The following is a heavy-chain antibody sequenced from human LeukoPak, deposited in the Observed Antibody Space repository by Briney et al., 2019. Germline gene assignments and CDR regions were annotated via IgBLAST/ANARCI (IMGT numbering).Heavy chain of an antibody. CDR3: ARDPRNKGFDP. J-gene: IGHJ5*02. D-gene: IGHD1/OR15-1a*01. V-gene: IGHV3-74*01. CDR1: GLTLSYYW. CDR2: INGDGSST. Sequence: PGGSLRLSCAASGLTLSYYWMHWVRQGSGKGLVWVSTINGDGSSTNYADSVKGRFTISRDNAKNTLYLEMNSLRVEDTAVYYCARDPRNKGFDPWGQGTLVTVSS.